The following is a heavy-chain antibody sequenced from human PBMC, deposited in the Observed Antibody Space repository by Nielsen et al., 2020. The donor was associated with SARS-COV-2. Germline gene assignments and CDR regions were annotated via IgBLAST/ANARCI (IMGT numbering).Heavy chain of an antibody. Sequence: VRQMPGKGLEWVSSISSSSTYIYYADSVKGRFTISRDNAKNSLYLQMNSLRAEDTAVYYCARDEATTIFGVVIAGQDDAFDIWGQGTMVTVSS. J-gene: IGHJ3*02. D-gene: IGHD3-3*01. CDR2: ISSSSTYI. V-gene: IGHV3-21*01. CDR3: ARDEATTIFGVVIAGQDDAFDI.